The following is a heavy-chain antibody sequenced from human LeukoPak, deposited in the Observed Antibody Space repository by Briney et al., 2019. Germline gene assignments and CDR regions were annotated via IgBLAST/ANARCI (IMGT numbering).Heavy chain of an antibody. CDR1: GGSISSTSYY. V-gene: IGHV4-39*02. CDR3: ARQGIPGTAQHLFDY. D-gene: IGHD1-1*01. CDR2: IYYSGST. J-gene: IGHJ4*02. Sequence: PSETLSLTCTVSGGSISSTSYYWGWIRQPPGKGLEWIVSIYYSGSTYYNPSLKSRVTISVDTSKSHFSLKLSSVTAADTAVYYCARQGIPGTAQHLFDYWGQGTLVTVSS.